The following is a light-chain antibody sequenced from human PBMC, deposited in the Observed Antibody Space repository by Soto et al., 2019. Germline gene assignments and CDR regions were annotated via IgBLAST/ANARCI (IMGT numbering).Light chain of an antibody. CDR1: SSDVGGYNY. Sequence: QSALTQPASVSESPGQSITISCTGTSSDVGGYNYVSWYQQHPGKAPKLMIYEVSNRPSGVSNRFSGSKSGNTASLTICGLQAEDEADYYCSSYTSSSTRVFGGGTQLTVL. V-gene: IGLV2-14*01. CDR3: SSYTSSSTRV. CDR2: EVS. J-gene: IGLJ3*02.